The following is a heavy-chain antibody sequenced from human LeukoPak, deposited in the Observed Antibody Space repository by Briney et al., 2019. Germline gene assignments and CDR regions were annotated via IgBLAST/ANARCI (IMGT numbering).Heavy chain of an antibody. Sequence: ASVKVSCKASGYTFTSYAMNWVRQAPGQGLEWMGWINTNTGNPTYAQGFTGRFVFSLDTSASAAYLQISSLKAEDTAVYYCARSSLGELSPPRYWGQGTLVTVSS. J-gene: IGHJ4*02. CDR3: ARSSLGELSPPRY. CDR1: GYTFTSYA. V-gene: IGHV7-4-1*02. CDR2: INTNTGNP. D-gene: IGHD3-16*02.